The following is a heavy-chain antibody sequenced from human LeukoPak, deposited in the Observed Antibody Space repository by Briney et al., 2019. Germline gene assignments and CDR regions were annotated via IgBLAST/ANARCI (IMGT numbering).Heavy chain of an antibody. Sequence: GGSLRLSCAASGFTFTSYGMSWVRQAPGKGLEWVATISGSGGSRHYADFVKGRCTISRDNFKNTVSLQMTSLRAEDTAVYYCAKDLPDYGDYEVGYWGQGTLVTVSS. CDR1: GFTFTSYG. CDR3: AKDLPDYGDYEVGY. J-gene: IGHJ4*02. CDR2: ISGSGGSR. V-gene: IGHV3-23*01. D-gene: IGHD4-17*01.